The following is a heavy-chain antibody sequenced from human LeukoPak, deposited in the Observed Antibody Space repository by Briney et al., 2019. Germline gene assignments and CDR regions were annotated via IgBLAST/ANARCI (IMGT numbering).Heavy chain of an antibody. D-gene: IGHD3-10*01. V-gene: IGHV3-15*01. CDR3: TTEIRDRNPWEFDY. CDR2: IKSKTDGGTT. CDR1: GFTFSNAW. J-gene: IGHJ4*02. Sequence: PGGSLRLSCAASGFTFSNAWMSWVRQAPGKGLEWVGRIKSKTDGGTTDYAAPVKGRFTISRDDSKNTLYLQMNSLKTEDTAVYYCTTEIRDRNPWEFDYWGQGTLVTVSS.